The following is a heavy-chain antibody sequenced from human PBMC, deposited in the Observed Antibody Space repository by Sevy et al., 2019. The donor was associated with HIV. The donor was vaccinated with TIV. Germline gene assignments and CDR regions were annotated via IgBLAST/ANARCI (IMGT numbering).Heavy chain of an antibody. CDR3: ARRHCSGGSCYPYNWFDP. V-gene: IGHV5-51*01. CDR1: GYSFTSYW. D-gene: IGHD2-15*01. CDR2: IYPGDSDT. J-gene: IGHJ5*02. Sequence: GESLKISCKGSGYSFTSYWIGWVRQMPGKGLEWMGIIYPGDSDTRYSPSFQGQVTISADKSISTAYLQWSSLKASDTAMYYCARRHCSGGSCYPYNWFDPWGQGTLVTVSS.